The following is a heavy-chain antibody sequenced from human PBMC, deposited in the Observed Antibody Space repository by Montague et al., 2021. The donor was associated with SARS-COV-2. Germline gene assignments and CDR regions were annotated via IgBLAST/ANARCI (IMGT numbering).Heavy chain of an antibody. CDR1: GGSFSGCY. D-gene: IGHD3-10*01. J-gene: IGHJ4*02. Sequence: SETLSLTCAVYGGSFSGCYWSWIRQPPEKGLEWIGEINQSGRTNNNPSLKSRVIISVDTSKNQFPLKLSSVTAADTAVYYCARRGSSVWGVTVSAELDYWGQGILVIVSS. V-gene: IGHV4-34*01. CDR3: ARRGSSVWGVTVSAELDY. CDR2: INQSGRT.